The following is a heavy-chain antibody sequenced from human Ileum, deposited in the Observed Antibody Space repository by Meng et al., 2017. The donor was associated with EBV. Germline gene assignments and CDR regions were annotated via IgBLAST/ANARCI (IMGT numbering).Heavy chain of an antibody. CDR2: SNYAGST. Sequence: QLQLQPWGAGLVKSSGTLYPTCAVYGGSFSGYYWTWIRQAPGRGLEWIGESNYAGSTNYNPSLKSRVTISVDTSKKQFSLNLTSVTAADTAVYYCARVMRRVNYNSGWYAKFWGQGNLVTVSS. V-gene: IGHV4-34*01. CDR3: ARVMRRVNYNSGWYAKF. CDR1: GGSFSGYY. D-gene: IGHD6-19*01. J-gene: IGHJ4*02.